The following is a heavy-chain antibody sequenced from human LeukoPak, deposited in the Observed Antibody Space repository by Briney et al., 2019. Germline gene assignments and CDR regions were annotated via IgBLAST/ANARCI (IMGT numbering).Heavy chain of an antibody. Sequence: SETLSLTCSVSGGSISSSRWYWGWVRQPPGKGLERIGSIYKGGSTYYNPSLKGRVTISVDTSKNQFSLKLDSVTVADTAVYYCASPKDEYYYFMDVWGKGTTVTVSS. D-gene: IGHD5-24*01. CDR3: ASPKDEYYYFMDV. CDR2: IYKGGST. V-gene: IGHV4-39*01. CDR1: GGSISSSRWY. J-gene: IGHJ6*03.